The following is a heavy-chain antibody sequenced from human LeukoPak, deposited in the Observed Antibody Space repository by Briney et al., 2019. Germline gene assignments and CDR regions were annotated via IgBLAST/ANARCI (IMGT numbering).Heavy chain of an antibody. CDR2: ISSSGSTI. CDR3: ARGPGLFPYFDY. J-gene: IGHJ4*02. Sequence: PGGSLRLSCAASGFTFSSHEMNWVRQAPGRGLEWISYISSSGSTIFYTDSLKGRFTISRDNAENSLYLQMNSLRADDTAVYYCARGPGLFPYFDYWGQGTLVTVSS. CDR1: GFTFSSHE. V-gene: IGHV3-48*03. D-gene: IGHD3/OR15-3a*01.